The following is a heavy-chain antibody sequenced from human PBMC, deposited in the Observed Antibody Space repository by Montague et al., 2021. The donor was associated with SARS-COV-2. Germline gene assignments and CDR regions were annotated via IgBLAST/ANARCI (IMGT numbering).Heavy chain of an antibody. CDR1: GASITSTNYY. V-gene: IGHV4-39*01. D-gene: IGHD1-1*01. CDR3: LRREIRQRHYREEIDY. J-gene: IGHJ4*02. CDR2: LYSPGSA. Sequence: SETLSLTCTVSGASITSTNYYWGWIRQPPGKGLEWIGNLYSPGSAYYNPSLKSRGTISVDKSKNQFSLNLTSVTAADTALYYCLRREIRQRHYREEIDYWGQGTLVTVSS.